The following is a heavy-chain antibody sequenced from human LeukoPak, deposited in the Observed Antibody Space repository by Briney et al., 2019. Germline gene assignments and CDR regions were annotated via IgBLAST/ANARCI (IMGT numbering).Heavy chain of an antibody. CDR2: IYYSGST. Sequence: SETLSLTCTVSGGSISSSSYYWGWIRQPPGKGLEWIGSIYYSGSTYYNPSLKSRVTISVDTSKNQFSLKLSSVTAADTAVYYCARHGVDIVLMVYAIRNGMDVWGQGTTVTVSS. D-gene: IGHD2-8*01. V-gene: IGHV4-39*01. CDR3: ARHGVDIVLMVYAIRNGMDV. J-gene: IGHJ6*02. CDR1: GGSISSSSYY.